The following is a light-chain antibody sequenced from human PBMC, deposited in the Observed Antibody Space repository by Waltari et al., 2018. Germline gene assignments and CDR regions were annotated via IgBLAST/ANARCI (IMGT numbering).Light chain of an antibody. CDR3: MQALHNPRT. Sequence: DLVMTHPLLFLTVTTGEPVPISSRSSQSLLHSSIYNHLDWYLQKPGQSPQLLLYLGSSRASGVPDRFSGSGSGTDFTLTISRVEAEDFGVYYCMQALHNPRTFGQGTKVEIK. V-gene: IGKV2-28*01. CDR1: QSLLHSSIYNH. CDR2: LGS. J-gene: IGKJ1*01.